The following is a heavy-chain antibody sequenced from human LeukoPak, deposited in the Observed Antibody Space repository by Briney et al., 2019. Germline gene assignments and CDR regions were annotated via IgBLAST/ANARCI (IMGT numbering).Heavy chain of an antibody. D-gene: IGHD3-10*01. V-gene: IGHV1-2*02. J-gene: IGHJ6*03. CDR2: INPNSGGT. Sequence: ASVKVSCKASGYTFTGYYMHWVRQAPGQGLEWMGWINPNSGGTNYAQKFQGRVTMTRDTSISTAYMELSRLRSDDTAVYYCARDSGERHTYYYYYYYMDVWGKGTTVTISS. CDR1: GYTFTGYY. CDR3: ARDSGERHTYYYYYYYMDV.